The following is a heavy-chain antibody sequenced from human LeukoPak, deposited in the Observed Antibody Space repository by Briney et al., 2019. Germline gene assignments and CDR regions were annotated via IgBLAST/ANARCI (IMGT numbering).Heavy chain of an antibody. V-gene: IGHV1-69*13. Sequence: SVKVSCEASGGTFSSYAISWVRQAPGQGLEWMGGIIPIFGTANYAQKFQGRVTIAADESTSTAYMELSSLRSEDTAVYYCGKSDRDERITFGGLLAPWGQGTVVTVSS. CDR3: GKSDRDERITFGGLLAP. CDR1: GGTFSSYA. J-gene: IGHJ5*02. CDR2: IIPIFGTA. D-gene: IGHD3-16*01.